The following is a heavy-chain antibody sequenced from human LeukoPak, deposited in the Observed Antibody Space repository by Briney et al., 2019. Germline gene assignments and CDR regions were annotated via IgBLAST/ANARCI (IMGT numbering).Heavy chain of an antibody. CDR2: ISSSSSYI. D-gene: IGHD3-16*02. J-gene: IGHJ1*01. CDR1: GFTFSSYS. V-gene: IGHV3-21*01. CDR3: ARARYDYVWGSYRSEYFQH. Sequence: GGSLRLSCAASGFTFSSYSMNWVRQAPGKGLEWVSSISSSSSYIYYADSVKGRFTISRDNAKNSLYLQMNSLRAEDTAVHYCARARYDYVWGSYRSEYFQHWGQGTLVTVSS.